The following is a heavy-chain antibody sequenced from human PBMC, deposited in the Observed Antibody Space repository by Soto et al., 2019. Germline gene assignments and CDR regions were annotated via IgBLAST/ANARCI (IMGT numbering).Heavy chain of an antibody. CDR3: ARTQYQYTMDV. J-gene: IGHJ6*02. Sequence: ASVKVSFKASGYTFTDYYIHWLRQAPGQGLEWMGWINPYSGGTNYAQRFQGWVSMTRDTSISTAYMELSRLTSDDTAVYYCARTQYQYTMDVWGQGTTVTVSS. D-gene: IGHD2-2*01. CDR2: INPYSGGT. CDR1: GYTFTDYY. V-gene: IGHV1-2*04.